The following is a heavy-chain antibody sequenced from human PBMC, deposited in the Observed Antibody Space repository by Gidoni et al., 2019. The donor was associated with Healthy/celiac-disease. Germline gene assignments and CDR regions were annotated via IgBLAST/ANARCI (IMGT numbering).Heavy chain of an antibody. Sequence: EVQLVESGGGLVKPGGSLGLSCAASGFTFSSYSMNWVRKAPGKGLEWVSSSSRSSSYIYYADAVKGRFTISRDNAKNSLYLQMNSLRAEDTAVYYCARESRSPYYYYGMDVWGQGTTVTVSS. CDR3: ARESRSPYYYYGMDV. D-gene: IGHD6-13*01. CDR1: GFTFSSYS. J-gene: IGHJ6*02. CDR2: SSRSSSYI. V-gene: IGHV3-21*01.